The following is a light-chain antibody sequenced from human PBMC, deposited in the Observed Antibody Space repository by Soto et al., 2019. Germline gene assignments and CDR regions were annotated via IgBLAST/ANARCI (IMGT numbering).Light chain of an antibody. J-gene: IGLJ2*01. CDR1: SSDVGSYNL. CDR3: CSYAGSSTFDVV. CDR2: EVS. V-gene: IGLV2-23*02. Sequence: QSVLTQPASVSGSPGQSITISCTGTSSDVGSYNLVSWYQQHPGKAPKLMIYEVSKRPSGVSNRFSGSKSGNTASLTISGLQAEDEDDYYCCSYAGSSTFDVVFGGGTKVTVL.